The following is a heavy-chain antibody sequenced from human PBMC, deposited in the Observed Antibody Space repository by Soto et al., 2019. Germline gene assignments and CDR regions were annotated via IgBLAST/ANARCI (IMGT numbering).Heavy chain of an antibody. CDR3: LRRAQYFDGTGFHAFDI. D-gene: IGHD3-22*01. V-gene: IGHV3-23*01. CDR1: GYNFNKYA. Sequence: EVQLLESGGGLRQPGGSLRLSCVASGYNFNKYAVSWVRQAPGKGLEWVSAISSGGANTHYADSVKGRFIITRDNSKKMLYLEMNSLTVEDTAVYYLLRRAQYFDGTGFHAFDIWGQGTRVTVSS. J-gene: IGHJ3*02. CDR2: ISSGGANT.